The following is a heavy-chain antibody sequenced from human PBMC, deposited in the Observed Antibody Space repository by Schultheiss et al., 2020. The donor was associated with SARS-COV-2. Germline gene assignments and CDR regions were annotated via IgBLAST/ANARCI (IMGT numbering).Heavy chain of an antibody. Sequence: SLKISCAASGFTFDDYAMHWVRQAPGKGLEWVSGISWNSGSIGYADSVKGRFTISRDNSKNTLYLQMNSLRAEDTAVYYCARDLGKYYYYYGMDVWGQGTTVTVSS. V-gene: IGHV3-9*01. CDR3: ARDLGKYYYYYGMDV. CDR1: GFTFDDYA. CDR2: ISWNSGSI. D-gene: IGHD4-23*01. J-gene: IGHJ6*02.